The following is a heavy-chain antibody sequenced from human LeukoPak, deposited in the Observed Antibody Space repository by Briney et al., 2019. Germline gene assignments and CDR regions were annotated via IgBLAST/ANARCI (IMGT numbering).Heavy chain of an antibody. J-gene: IGHJ4*02. CDR2: MNPNSGNT. CDR3: ARSAGIQLWLPAY. Sequence: ASVKVSCKASGYTFTSYDINWVRQATGQGLEWMGWMNPNSGNTGYAQKFQGRVTITRNTSISTAYMELSSLRSEDPAVYYCARSAGIQLWLPAYWGQGTLVTVSS. CDR1: GYTFTSYD. V-gene: IGHV1-8*03. D-gene: IGHD5-18*01.